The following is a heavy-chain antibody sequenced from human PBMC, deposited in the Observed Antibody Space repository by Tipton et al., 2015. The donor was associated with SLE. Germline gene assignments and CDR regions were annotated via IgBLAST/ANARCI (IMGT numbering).Heavy chain of an antibody. D-gene: IGHD6-13*01. CDR2: IYSGGST. V-gene: IGHV3-53*01. J-gene: IGHJ4*02. Sequence: GSLRLSCAASGFTVSSNYMSWVRQAPGKGLEWVSVIYSGGSTYYADSVKGRFTISRDNSKNTLYLQMNSLRAEDTAVYYCAGAPGIAAAGTFDYWGQGTLVTVSS. CDR3: AGAPGIAAAGTFDY. CDR1: GFTVSSNY.